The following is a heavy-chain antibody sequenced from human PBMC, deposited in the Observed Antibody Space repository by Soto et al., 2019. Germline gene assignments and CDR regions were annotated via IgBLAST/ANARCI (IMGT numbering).Heavy chain of an antibody. CDR2: IYYSGRT. D-gene: IGHD2-15*01. CDR1: GGSVSSTYYY. CDR3: ARGGYSGRLYYFDY. V-gene: IGHV4-61*01. J-gene: IGHJ4*02. Sequence: SETLSLTCFVSGGSVSSTYYYWSWIRQPPGKGLEWIGYIYYSGRTDYKSSLKSRVTISLDPSKNQVSLKFNSVTAAGTAVYYCARGGYSGRLYYFDYWGLGTLVTVSS.